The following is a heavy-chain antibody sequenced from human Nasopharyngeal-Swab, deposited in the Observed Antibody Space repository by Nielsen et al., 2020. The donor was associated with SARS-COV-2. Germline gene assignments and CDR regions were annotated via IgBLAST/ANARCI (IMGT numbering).Heavy chain of an antibody. CDR2: IIPIFGTA. CDR1: GGTFSSYA. J-gene: IGHJ3*02. D-gene: IGHD5-24*01. V-gene: IGHV1-69*13. Sequence: SVKVSCKASGGTFSSYAISWVRQAPGQGLEWMGGIIPIFGTANYAQKFQGRVTITADESTSAAYMELSSLRSEDTAVYYCASNSRDGYNFDAFDIWGQGTMVTVSS. CDR3: ASNSRDGYNFDAFDI.